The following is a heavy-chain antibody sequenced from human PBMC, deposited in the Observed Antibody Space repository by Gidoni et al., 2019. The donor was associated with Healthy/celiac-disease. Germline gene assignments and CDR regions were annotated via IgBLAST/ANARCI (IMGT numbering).Heavy chain of an antibody. Sequence: EVQLVESGGGLVKPGGSLRLSCAASGFHSSSLCMNWVSQAPGKGLEGVTYISSSSSYIYYADSVKGRFTISRDNAKNSLYLQMNSLRAEDTAVYYCARDGYIVVVPDYYYGMDVWGQGTTVTVSS. V-gene: IGHV3-21*01. J-gene: IGHJ6*02. CDR2: ISSSSSYI. CDR1: GFHSSSLC. CDR3: ARDGYIVVVPDYYYGMDV. D-gene: IGHD2-2*01.